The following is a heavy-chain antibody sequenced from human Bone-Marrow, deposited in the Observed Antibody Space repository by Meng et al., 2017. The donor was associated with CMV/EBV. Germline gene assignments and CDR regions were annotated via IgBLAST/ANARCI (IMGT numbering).Heavy chain of an antibody. CDR2: IYYSGST. D-gene: IGHD2-2*01. Sequence: ESLKISCTVSGGSISSSSYYWGWIRQPPGKGLEWIGSIYYSGSTYYNPSLKSRVTISVDTSKNQFSLKLSSVTAADTAVYYCARGGKVVPAPYDYWGQGTLVTVS. CDR1: GGSISSSSYY. CDR3: ARGGKVVPAPYDY. V-gene: IGHV4-39*07. J-gene: IGHJ4*02.